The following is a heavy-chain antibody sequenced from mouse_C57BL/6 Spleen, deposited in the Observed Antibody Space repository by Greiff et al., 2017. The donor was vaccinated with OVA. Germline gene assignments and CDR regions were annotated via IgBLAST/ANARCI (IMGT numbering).Heavy chain of an antibody. Sequence: EVKLVESGGGLVKPGGSLKLSCAASGFTFSDYGMHWVRQAPEKGLEWVAYISSGSSTIYYADTVKGRFTISRDNAKNTLFLQMTRLRSEDTAMYYCARQQLRLRGGAMDYWGQGTSVTVSS. J-gene: IGHJ4*01. CDR2: ISSGSSTI. D-gene: IGHD3-2*02. V-gene: IGHV5-17*01. CDR1: GFTFSDYG. CDR3: ARQQLRLRGGAMDY.